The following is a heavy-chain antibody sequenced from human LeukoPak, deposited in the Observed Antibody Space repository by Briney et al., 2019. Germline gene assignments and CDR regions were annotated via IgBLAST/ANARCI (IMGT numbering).Heavy chain of an antibody. CDR2: ISGDGDST. J-gene: IGHJ1*01. Sequence: GGSQRLSCAASGFTFDDYAMHWVRQAPGKGLEWVSLISGDGDSTDYADSVKGRFTISRDNSKNSLFLQMDSLRTEDTALYYCVKDLRYFDGMTYASWGQGTLVSVSS. CDR3: VKDLRYFDGMTYAS. V-gene: IGHV3-43*02. D-gene: IGHD3-9*01. CDR1: GFTFDDYA.